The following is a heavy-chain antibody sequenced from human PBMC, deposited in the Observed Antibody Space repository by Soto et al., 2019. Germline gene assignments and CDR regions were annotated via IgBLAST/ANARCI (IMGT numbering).Heavy chain of an antibody. D-gene: IGHD1-26*01. Sequence: SETLSLTCTVSGGSISSYYWSWIRQPPGKGLEWIGYIYYSGSTNYKPSLKSRVTISVDTSKNQFSLKLSSVTAADTAVYYCARYRGGSFYYDYWGQGTLVTVSS. CDR1: GGSISSYY. V-gene: IGHV4-59*01. J-gene: IGHJ4*02. CDR2: IYYSGST. CDR3: ARYRGGSFYYDY.